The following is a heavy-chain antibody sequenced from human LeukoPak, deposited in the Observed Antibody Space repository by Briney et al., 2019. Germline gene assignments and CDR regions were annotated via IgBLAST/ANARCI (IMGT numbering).Heavy chain of an antibody. CDR1: GFTFSSYA. CDR2: ISGSGGST. Sequence: GGSLRLSCAASGFTFSSYAMSGVRQAPGKGLEGVSAISGSGGSTYYADSVKGGFTLSRDNSKRTLFLQMNSLRAEDTAVYYCAKDPRVGSRVATPCHWGQGTLVTVSS. D-gene: IGHD5-24*01. V-gene: IGHV3-23*01. CDR3: AKDPRVGSRVATPCH. J-gene: IGHJ4*02.